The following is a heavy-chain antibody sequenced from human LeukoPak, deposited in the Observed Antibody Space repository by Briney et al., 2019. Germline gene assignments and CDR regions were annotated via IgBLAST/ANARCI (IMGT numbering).Heavy chain of an antibody. J-gene: IGHJ4*02. CDR3: ARIPFGRDAYKRSDS. V-gene: IGHV4-61*01. Sequence: PPETLSLTCTVSGGSVSSGSYYWSWIRQPPGKGLEWIGYIYYSGSTDYSPSLKSRVTISVDTSKNQFSLKLSSVTAADTAVYYCARIPFGRDAYKRSDSWGQGTLVTVSS. D-gene: IGHD5-24*01. CDR2: IYYSGST. CDR1: GGSVSSGSYY.